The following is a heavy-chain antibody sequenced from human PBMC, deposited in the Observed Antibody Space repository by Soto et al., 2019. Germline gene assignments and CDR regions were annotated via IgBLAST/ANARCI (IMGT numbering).Heavy chain of an antibody. V-gene: IGHV3-30*18. J-gene: IGHJ4*02. CDR3: AKDFGTVSSLSLRHFDY. CDR2: ISYDGTDK. CDR1: GLTFSSYG. D-gene: IGHD6-6*01. Sequence: QVQLMESGGGVVQPGRSLRLSCAASGLTFSSYGMHWVRQAPGKGLEWITVISYDGTDKYYAGSVKGRFTISRDNSRNTLYLQMNSLTPEDTAVYYCAKDFGTVSSLSLRHFDYWGQGPLVTVSS.